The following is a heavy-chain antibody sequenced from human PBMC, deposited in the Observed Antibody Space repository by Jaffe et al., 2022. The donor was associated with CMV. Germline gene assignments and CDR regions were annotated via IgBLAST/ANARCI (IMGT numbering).Heavy chain of an antibody. CDR2: ISSSSSYI. CDR1: GFTFSSYS. CDR3: AREGYGDYAYWFDP. V-gene: IGHV3-21*01. Sequence: EVQLVESGGGLVKPGGSLRLSCAASGFTFSSYSMNWVRQAPGKGLEWVSSISSSSSYIYYADSVKGRFTISRDNAKNSLYLQMNSLRAEDTAVYYCAREGYGDYAYWFDPWGQGTLVTVSS. D-gene: IGHD4-17*01. J-gene: IGHJ5*02.